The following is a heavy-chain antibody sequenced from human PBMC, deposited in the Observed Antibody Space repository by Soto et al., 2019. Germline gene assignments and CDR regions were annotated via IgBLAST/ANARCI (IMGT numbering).Heavy chain of an antibody. Sequence: GESLKISCKGSGYSFTSYWIGWVRQMPGKGLEWMGIIYPGDSDTRYSPSFQGQVTISADKSISTAYLQWSSLKASDTAMYYCARPAPLVGATSYYFDYWGQGTLVTVSS. CDR2: IYPGDSDT. CDR1: GYSFTSYW. J-gene: IGHJ4*02. V-gene: IGHV5-51*01. D-gene: IGHD1-26*01. CDR3: ARPAPLVGATSYYFDY.